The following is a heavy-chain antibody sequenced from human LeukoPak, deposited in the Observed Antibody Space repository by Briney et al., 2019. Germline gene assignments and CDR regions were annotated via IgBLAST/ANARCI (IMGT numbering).Heavy chain of an antibody. CDR1: GGSISSYY. V-gene: IGHV4-59*01. CDR2: IYYSGST. CDR3: ARVAYGDFWSGYYTSYYYMDV. D-gene: IGHD3-3*01. Sequence: SETLSLTCTVSGGSISSYYWSWIRQPPGKGLEWIGYIYYSGSTNYNPSLKSRVTISVDTSKNQFSLKLSSVTAADTAVYYCARVAYGDFWSGYYTSYYYMDVWGKGTAVTVSS. J-gene: IGHJ6*03.